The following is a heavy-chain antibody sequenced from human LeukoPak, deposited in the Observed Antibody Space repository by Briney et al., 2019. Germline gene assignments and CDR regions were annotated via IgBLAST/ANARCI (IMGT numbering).Heavy chain of an antibody. CDR3: AREVYGNYDFDY. CDR1: GGSISSSSYY. D-gene: IGHD1-7*01. V-gene: IGHV4-39*07. J-gene: IGHJ4*02. CDR2: IYYSGST. Sequence: SETLSLTCTVSGGSISSSSYYWGWIRQPPGKGLEWIGSIYYSGSTYYNPSLKSRVTISVDTSKNQFSLKLSSVTAADTAVYYCAREVYGNYDFDYWGQGTLVTVSS.